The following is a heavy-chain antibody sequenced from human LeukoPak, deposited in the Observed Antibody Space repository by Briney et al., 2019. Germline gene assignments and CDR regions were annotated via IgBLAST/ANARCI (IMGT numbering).Heavy chain of an antibody. D-gene: IGHD6-13*01. J-gene: IGHJ4*02. Sequence: GGSLRLSCAASGFTFSSYEMNWVRQAPGKGLEWVSYISSSGSTIYYADSVKGRFTISRDNAKNSLYLQMNSLRAEDTAVYYCAREDRIAAAFHWGQGTLVTVSS. V-gene: IGHV3-48*03. CDR2: ISSSGSTI. CDR1: GFTFSSYE. CDR3: AREDRIAAAFH.